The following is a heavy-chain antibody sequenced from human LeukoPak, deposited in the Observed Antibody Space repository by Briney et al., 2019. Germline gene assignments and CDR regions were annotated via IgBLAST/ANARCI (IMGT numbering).Heavy chain of an antibody. CDR3: ARHSSHEYSRPHFDS. Sequence: SETPSLTCNVSGGSISSYYWSWIRQSPGKGLEWIGYIYYTGNTNYNPSLKSRVTMSVDTSKNQFSLKVISVTAADTAVYYCARHSSHEYSRPHFDSWGQGTLVTVSS. CDR2: IYYTGNT. V-gene: IGHV4-59*08. D-gene: IGHD6-6*01. J-gene: IGHJ4*02. CDR1: GGSISSYY.